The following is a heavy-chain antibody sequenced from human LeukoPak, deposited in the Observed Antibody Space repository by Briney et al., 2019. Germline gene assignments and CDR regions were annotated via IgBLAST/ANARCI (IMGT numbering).Heavy chain of an antibody. CDR2: MNPNSGNT. D-gene: IGHD2-2*01. J-gene: IGHJ4*02. CDR1: GYTFTSYD. V-gene: IGHV1-8*01. CDR3: ATLGNRYCSSTSCSKDY. Sequence: GASVKVSCKASGYTFTSYDINWVRQATGQGLEWMGWMNPNSGNTGYAQKFQGRVTMTRNTSISTAYMELSSLRSEDTAVYYCATLGNRYCSSTSCSKDYWGQGTLVTVSS.